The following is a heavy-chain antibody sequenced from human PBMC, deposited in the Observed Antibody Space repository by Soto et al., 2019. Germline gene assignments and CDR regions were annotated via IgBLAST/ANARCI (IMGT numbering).Heavy chain of an antibody. CDR2: VIPLFNTP. J-gene: IGHJ6*02. CDR1: GGTFSTYA. D-gene: IGHD1-26*01. V-gene: IGHV1-69*01. CDR3: ALASKWGLLGYFYGMDV. Sequence: QVQLVQSGAEVKKPGSSAKVSCKASGGTFSTYAITWVRQAPGQGFEWMGGVIPLFNTPDYAQKFQGRLTITADGCTSTVYLELSGLSSEDTAVYFCALASKWGLLGYFYGMDVWGQGTTVTVSS.